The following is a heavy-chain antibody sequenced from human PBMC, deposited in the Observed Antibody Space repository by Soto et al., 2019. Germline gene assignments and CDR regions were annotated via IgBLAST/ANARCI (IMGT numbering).Heavy chain of an antibody. V-gene: IGHV4-39*01. CDR1: GGSISSSSYY. Sequence: SETLSLTCTVSGGSISSSSYYWGWIRQPPGKGLEWIGSIYYSGSTYYNPSLKSRVTISVDTSKNQSSLKLSSVTAADTAVYYCASSSWYDSSGPIDYWGQGTLVTVSS. J-gene: IGHJ4*02. CDR2: IYYSGST. D-gene: IGHD3-22*01. CDR3: ASSSWYDSSGPIDY.